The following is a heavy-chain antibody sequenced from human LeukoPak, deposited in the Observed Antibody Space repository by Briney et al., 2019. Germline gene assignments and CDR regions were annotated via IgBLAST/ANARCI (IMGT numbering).Heavy chain of an antibody. D-gene: IGHD5-12*01. CDR1: GGSISSGDHY. V-gene: IGHV4-30-4*01. J-gene: IGHJ4*02. CDR3: ASGGADSGSLFDY. Sequence: SETLSLTCTVSGGSISSGDHYWSWIRQPPEKGLEWIGYIYYSGSTSGSTTYYNPSLKSRVTVSVDTSKNQFSLKLRSVTAADTAVYYCASGGADSGSLFDYWGQGTLVTVSS. CDR2: IYYSGSTSGSTT.